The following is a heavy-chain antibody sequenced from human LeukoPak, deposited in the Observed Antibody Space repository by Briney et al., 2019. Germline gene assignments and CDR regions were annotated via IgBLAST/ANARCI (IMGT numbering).Heavy chain of an antibody. CDR2: IESDGAST. J-gene: IGHJ4*02. CDR3: ARGYFHGSIDY. CDR1: GLTFSPYW. D-gene: IGHD5-18*01. V-gene: IGHV3-74*01. Sequence: GGSLRLSCAASGLTFSPYWPHWVRQTPGKGLVRVSRIESDGASTTYAHPVKGRFTISRDNAKNTLYLQMNSLRAEDTAVYYCARGYFHGSIDYWGQGTLVTVSS.